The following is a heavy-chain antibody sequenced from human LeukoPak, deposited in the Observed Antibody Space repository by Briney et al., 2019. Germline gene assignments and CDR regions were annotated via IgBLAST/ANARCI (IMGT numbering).Heavy chain of an antibody. CDR2: ISSSSSYI. CDR3: AREGLVPVGYCSAGSCYSYAFDI. J-gene: IGHJ3*02. D-gene: IGHD2-15*01. CDR1: GFTFSSYS. Sequence: PGGSLRLSCAASGFTFSSYSMNWVRQAPGKGLEWVSSISSSSSYIYYADSVKGRFTISRDNAKNSLYLQMNSLRAEDTAVYYCAREGLVPVGYCSAGSCYSYAFDIWGQGTMVTVSS. V-gene: IGHV3-21*01.